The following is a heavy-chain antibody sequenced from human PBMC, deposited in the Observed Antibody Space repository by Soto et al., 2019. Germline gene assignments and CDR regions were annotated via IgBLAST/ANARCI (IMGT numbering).Heavy chain of an antibody. CDR3: ARDMVHAPYYDFWSGYYPPSPSDAFDI. D-gene: IGHD3-3*01. CDR1: GGSISSYY. Sequence: SETLSLTCTVSGGSISSYYWSWIRQPPGKGLEWIGYIYYSGSTNYNPSLKSRVTISVDTSKNQFSLKLSSVTAADTAVYYCARDMVHAPYYDFWSGYYPPSPSDAFDIWGQGTMVTVSS. CDR2: IYYSGST. V-gene: IGHV4-59*01. J-gene: IGHJ3*02.